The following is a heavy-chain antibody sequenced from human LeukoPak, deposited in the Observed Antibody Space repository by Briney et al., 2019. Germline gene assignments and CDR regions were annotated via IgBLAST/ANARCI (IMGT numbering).Heavy chain of an antibody. CDR1: AFIFSGHW. CDR2: IKEDGSER. CDR3: ARGPVTTAQKRPNWFDP. J-gene: IGHJ5*02. Sequence: GGSLRLSCEGSAFIFSGHWMNWVRQTPGKGLEWVASIKEDGSERQYVDSVKGRFSISRDNTKGSLFLQLNSLRAEDTAVYYCARGPVTTAQKRPNWFDPWAREPWSPSPQ. D-gene: IGHD4-11*01. V-gene: IGHV3-7*01.